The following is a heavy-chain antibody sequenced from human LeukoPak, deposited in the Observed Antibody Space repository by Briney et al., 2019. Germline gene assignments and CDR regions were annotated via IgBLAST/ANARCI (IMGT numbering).Heavy chain of an antibody. V-gene: IGHV3-7*04. CDR3: ARTSWLHLDY. CDR1: GFTFSSFW. Sequence: GGSLRLSCAASGFTFSSFWMSWVRQAPGKGLEWVANIKQDGSETNYVDSVKGRFTISRDNAENSLYLQMNSLRAEDTAVYYCARTSWLHLDYWGQGTLVTVSS. J-gene: IGHJ4*02. D-gene: IGHD5-12*01. CDR2: IKQDGSET.